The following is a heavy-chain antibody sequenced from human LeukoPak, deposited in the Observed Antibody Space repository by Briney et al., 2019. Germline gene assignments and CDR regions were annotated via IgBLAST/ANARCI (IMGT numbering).Heavy chain of an antibody. CDR2: IWYDGSNK. V-gene: IGHV3-33*01. CDR3: ARVPYSSSWTYYYYMDV. J-gene: IGHJ6*03. CDR1: GFTFSSYG. D-gene: IGHD6-13*01. Sequence: GGSLRLSCAASGFTFSSYGMPWVRQAPGKGLEWVAVIWYDGSNKYYADSVKGRFTISRDNSKNTLYLQMNSLRAEDTAVYYCARVPYSSSWTYYYYMDVWGKGTTVTVSS.